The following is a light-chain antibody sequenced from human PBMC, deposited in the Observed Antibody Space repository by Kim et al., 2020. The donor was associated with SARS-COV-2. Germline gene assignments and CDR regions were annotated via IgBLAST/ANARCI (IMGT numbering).Light chain of an antibody. CDR1: SGYSDYK. V-gene: IGLV9-49*01. CDR2: VGAGGIVG. J-gene: IGLJ3*02. Sequence: QPVLTQPPSASASLGASVTLTCTLSSGYSDYKVVWYQKRPGEGPRFVMRVGAGGIVGSKGDGIPDRFSVLGSGLNRYLTIKNIQEDDESDFHCGADHGNGRNSVWVFGGGTKLTVL. CDR3: GADHGNGRNSVWV.